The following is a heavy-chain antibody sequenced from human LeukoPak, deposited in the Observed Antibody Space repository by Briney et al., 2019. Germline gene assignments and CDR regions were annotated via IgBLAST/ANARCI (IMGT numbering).Heavy chain of an antibody. CDR2: INHSGST. J-gene: IGHJ6*02. V-gene: IGHV4-34*01. D-gene: IGHD4-4*01. Sequence: SETLSLTCAVYGGSFSVYYWSWIRQPPGKGLEWIGEINHSGSTNYNPSLKSRVTISVDTSKNQFSLKLSSVTAADTAVHYCARVRYSNYYYGMDVWGQGTTVAVSS. CDR3: ARVRYSNYYYGMDV. CDR1: GGSFSVYY.